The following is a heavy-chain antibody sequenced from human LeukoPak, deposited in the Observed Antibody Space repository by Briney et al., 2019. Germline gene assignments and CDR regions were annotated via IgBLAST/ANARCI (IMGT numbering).Heavy chain of an antibody. J-gene: IGHJ4*02. CDR2: IIPIFGTA. V-gene: IGHV1-69*13. CDR3: ARHHEYSSSSPYFDY. Sequence: SVKVSCKASGYTFPSYYMHWVRQAPGQGLEGMGGIIPIFGTANYAQKFQGRVTITADESTSTAYMELSSLRSEDTAVYYCARHHEYSSSSPYFDYWGQGTLVTVSS. D-gene: IGHD6-6*01. CDR1: GYTFPSYY.